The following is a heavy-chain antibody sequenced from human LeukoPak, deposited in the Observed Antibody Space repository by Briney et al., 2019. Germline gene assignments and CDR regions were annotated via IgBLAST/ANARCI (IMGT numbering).Heavy chain of an antibody. Sequence: SETLSHTCAVYGGSFSGYYWSWIRQPPGKGLEWIGEINHSGSTNYNPSLKSRVTISVDTSKNQFSLKLSSVTAADTAVYYCARGIPTVTTRLYFDYWGQGTLVTVSS. D-gene: IGHD4-17*01. CDR1: GGSFSGYY. CDR2: INHSGST. J-gene: IGHJ4*02. CDR3: ARGIPTVTTRLYFDY. V-gene: IGHV4-34*01.